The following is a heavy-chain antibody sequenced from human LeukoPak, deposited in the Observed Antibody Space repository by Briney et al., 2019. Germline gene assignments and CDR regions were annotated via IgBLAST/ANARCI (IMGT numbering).Heavy chain of an antibody. J-gene: IGHJ4*02. Sequence: GGSLRLSCAASGFTFSSYAMNWVRQAPGTGLDWVSGISGSVGSTYHADSVKGRFTISRDNSKNTLYLQMNSLRAEDTAIYYCAKDVMTTVTTFDHWGLGTLVTVSS. D-gene: IGHD4-17*01. CDR1: GFTFSSYA. V-gene: IGHV3-23*01. CDR3: AKDVMTTVTTFDH. CDR2: ISGSVGST.